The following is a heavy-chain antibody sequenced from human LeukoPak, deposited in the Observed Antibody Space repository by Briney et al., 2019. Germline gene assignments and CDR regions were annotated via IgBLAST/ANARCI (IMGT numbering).Heavy chain of an antibody. V-gene: IGHV4-59*08. CDR2: IYYSGST. Sequence: SETLSLTCTVSGGSISSYYWSWIRQPPGKGLEWIGYIYYSGSTNYNPSLKSRVTISVDTSKNQFSLKLSSVTAADTAVYHCARHGDCGGDCYYRNFDYWGQGTLVTVSS. CDR1: GGSISSYY. CDR3: ARHGDCGGDCYYRNFDY. J-gene: IGHJ4*02. D-gene: IGHD2-21*02.